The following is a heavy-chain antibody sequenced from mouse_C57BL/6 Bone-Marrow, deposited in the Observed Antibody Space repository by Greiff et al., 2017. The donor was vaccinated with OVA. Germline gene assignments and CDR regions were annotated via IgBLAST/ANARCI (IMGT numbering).Heavy chain of an antibody. CDR3: ARVTTVGFAY. CDR2: INPSTGGT. J-gene: IGHJ3*01. Sequence: EVQLQQSGPELVKPGASVKISCKASGYSFTGYYMNWVKQSPEKSLEWIGEINPSTGGTTYNQKFKAKATLTVDKSSSTAYMQLKSLTSEDSAVHYCARVTTVGFAYGGQGTLVTVSA. V-gene: IGHV1-42*01. CDR1: GYSFTGYY. D-gene: IGHD1-1*01.